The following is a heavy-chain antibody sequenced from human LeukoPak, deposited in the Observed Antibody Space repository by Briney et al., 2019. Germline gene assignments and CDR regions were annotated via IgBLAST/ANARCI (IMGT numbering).Heavy chain of an antibody. D-gene: IGHD3-22*01. Sequence: PGGSLRLSCAASGFTFSSYWMHWVRQAPGKGLVWVSRINSDGSRTNYADSVKGRFTISRDNAKNTLYMKMNRLRAEDTAVYYCARVMDYEGYFDYWGQGTLVTVSS. CDR3: ARVMDYEGYFDY. J-gene: IGHJ4*02. CDR1: GFTFSSYW. CDR2: INSDGSRT. V-gene: IGHV3-74*01.